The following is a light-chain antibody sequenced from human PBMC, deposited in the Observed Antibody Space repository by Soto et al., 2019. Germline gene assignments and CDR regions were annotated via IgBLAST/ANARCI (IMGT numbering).Light chain of an antibody. CDR2: DVS. Sequence: EIVLTQFPATLSLSPGEGATLSCRASQSINTYLVWYQQKPGQAPRLLIYDVSTRATGIPARFSGSGSGTDFTLTISSLEPEDFAIYYCQQRYAWPRTFGQGT. J-gene: IGKJ1*01. CDR1: QSINTY. CDR3: QQRYAWPRT. V-gene: IGKV3-11*01.